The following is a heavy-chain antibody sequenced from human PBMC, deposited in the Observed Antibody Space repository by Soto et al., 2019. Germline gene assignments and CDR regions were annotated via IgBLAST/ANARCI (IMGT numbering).Heavy chain of an antibody. J-gene: IGHJ4*02. V-gene: IGHV1-2*04. CDR1: GYTFTGYY. CDR2: INPKSGGT. D-gene: IGHD3-10*01. Sequence: ASVKVSCKASGYTFTGYYMHWVRQAPGQGLEWMGWINPKSGGTNYAQKFQGWVTMTRDTSISTAYMELSRLRSDDTAVYYCARDRGGFGELIPGGIYFDYWGQGTLVTVSS. CDR3: ARDRGGFGELIPGGIYFDY.